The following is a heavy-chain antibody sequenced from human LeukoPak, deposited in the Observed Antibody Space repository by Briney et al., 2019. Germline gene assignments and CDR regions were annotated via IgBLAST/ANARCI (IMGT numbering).Heavy chain of an antibody. CDR3: ARERAETTQGTTVTTAGGREWYFGL. CDR2: IKHSGSP. Sequence: SETLSLTCAVYGGSFSGYYWSWIRQPPGKGVEWIGEIKHSGSPNYNPSLKSRVTISVDTSKNQFSLKLSSVTAAATAVYYCARERAETTQGTTVTTAGGREWYFGLWGRGTLVTVSS. CDR1: GGSFSGYY. D-gene: IGHD4-17*01. V-gene: IGHV4-34*01. J-gene: IGHJ2*01.